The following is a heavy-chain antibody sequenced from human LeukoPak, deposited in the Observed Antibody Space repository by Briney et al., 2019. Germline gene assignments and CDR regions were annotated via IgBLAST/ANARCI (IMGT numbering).Heavy chain of an antibody. CDR3: ARRGRIAAANNWFDP. CDR2: IYPGDSDT. V-gene: IGHV5-51*01. CDR1: GYSFTSYW. J-gene: IGHJ5*02. Sequence: PGESLKIPCKGSGYSFTSYWIGWVRQMPGKGLEWMGIIYPGDSDTRYSPSFQGQVTISADKSISTAYLQWSSLKASDTAMYYCARRGRIAAANNWFDPWGQGTLVTVSS. D-gene: IGHD6-13*01.